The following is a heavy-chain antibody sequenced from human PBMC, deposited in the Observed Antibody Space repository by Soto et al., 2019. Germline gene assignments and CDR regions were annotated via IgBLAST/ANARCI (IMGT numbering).Heavy chain of an antibody. D-gene: IGHD3-10*01. Sequence: QITLKESGPTLVKPTQTLTLTCTFSGFSLRTSGVGVGWIRQPPGKALEWLALIYWDDDKRYSPSLKSRLTIAKDPSKNQVVLAMTNMNPVDTATYYCARMYYYGSGSCYNGFDYWGQGTLVTVSS. CDR1: GFSLRTSGVG. V-gene: IGHV2-5*02. CDR3: ARMYYYGSGSCYNGFDY. CDR2: IYWDDDK. J-gene: IGHJ4*02.